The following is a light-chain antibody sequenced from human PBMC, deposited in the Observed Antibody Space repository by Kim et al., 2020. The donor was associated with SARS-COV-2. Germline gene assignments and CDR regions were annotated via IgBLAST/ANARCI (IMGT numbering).Light chain of an antibody. CDR3: QQYSNYWT. V-gene: IGKV1-5*03. CDR1: QSISSW. CDR2: KAS. Sequence: DIQMTQSPSTLSASVGDRVTITCRASQSISSWLAWYQQKPGKAPKLLIYKASVLESGVPSRFSGSGPGTEFTLTVSSLQPDDFATYYCQQYSNYWTFGQGTKVDIK. J-gene: IGKJ1*01.